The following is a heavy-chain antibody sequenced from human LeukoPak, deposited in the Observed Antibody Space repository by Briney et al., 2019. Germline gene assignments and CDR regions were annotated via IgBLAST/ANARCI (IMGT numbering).Heavy chain of an antibody. CDR2: INPSGGST. CDR1: GGTFTSYY. J-gene: IGHJ4*02. Sequence: GSSVKVSCKASGGTFTSYYMHWGRQAPGQGLEWMGIINPSGGSTSYAQKFQGRVTMTRDTSTSTVYMELSSLRSEDTAVYYCARLTYSSSWYPHLDYRGQGTLVTVSS. CDR3: ARLTYSSSWYPHLDY. D-gene: IGHD6-13*01. V-gene: IGHV1-46*01.